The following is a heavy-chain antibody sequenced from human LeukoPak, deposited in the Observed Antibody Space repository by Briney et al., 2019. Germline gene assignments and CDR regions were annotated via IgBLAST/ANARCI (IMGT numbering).Heavy chain of an antibody. V-gene: IGHV4-61*02. CDR3: ARTAVVPAPVDY. Sequence: SETLSLTCTVSGGSISSGSYYWSWIRQPAGKGLEWIGRIYTSGSTNYNPSLKSRVTISVDTSKNQFSLKLSSVTAADTAVYYCARTAVVPAPVDYWGQGTLVTVSS. CDR2: IYTSGST. CDR1: GGSISSGSYY. J-gene: IGHJ4*02. D-gene: IGHD2-2*01.